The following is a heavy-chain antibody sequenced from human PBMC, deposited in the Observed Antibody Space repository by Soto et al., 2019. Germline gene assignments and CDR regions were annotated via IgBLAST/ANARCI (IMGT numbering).Heavy chain of an antibody. V-gene: IGHV4-59*08. Sequence: TLSLTCTVSGGSISSYYWIWIRQPPGKGLEWIGYIYYSGSTNYNPSLKSRVTISVDTSKNQFSLKLSSVTAADTAVYYCARIGKYSYGMDVWGQGTTVTVSS. CDR3: ARIGKYSYGMDV. CDR2: IYYSGST. CDR1: GGSISSYY. J-gene: IGHJ6*02.